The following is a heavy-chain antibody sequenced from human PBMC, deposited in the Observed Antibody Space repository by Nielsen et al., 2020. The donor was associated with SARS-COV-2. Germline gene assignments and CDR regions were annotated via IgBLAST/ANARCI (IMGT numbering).Heavy chain of an antibody. D-gene: IGHD2-2*01. CDR2: IYYSGST. J-gene: IGHJ4*02. V-gene: IGHV4-30-4*01. CDR1: GGSISSGDYY. Sequence: SETLSLTCTVSGGSISSGDYYWSWIRQPPGKGLEWIGYIYYSGSTYYNPSLKSRVTISVDKSKNQFSLKLSSVTAADTAVYYCAREGTGRYCSSTSCYVFDYWGQGTLVTVSS. CDR3: AREGTGRYCSSTSCYVFDY.